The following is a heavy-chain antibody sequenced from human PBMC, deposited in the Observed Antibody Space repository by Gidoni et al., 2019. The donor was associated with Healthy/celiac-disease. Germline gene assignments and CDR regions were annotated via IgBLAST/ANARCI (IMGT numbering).Heavy chain of an antibody. J-gene: IGHJ6*02. CDR3: WWGAYDFWSGYVPYGMDV. D-gene: IGHD3-3*01. Sequence: EVQLVESGGGLVKPGGSLRLSCAASGFPFSNSWMSWVRQAPGRGLELVGRIKSKTDGGTTDYAAPVKGRFTISRDDSKNTLYLQMNSLKTEDTAVYYCWWGAYDFWSGYVPYGMDVWGQGTTVTVSS. V-gene: IGHV3-15*01. CDR1: GFPFSNSW. CDR2: IKSKTDGGTT.